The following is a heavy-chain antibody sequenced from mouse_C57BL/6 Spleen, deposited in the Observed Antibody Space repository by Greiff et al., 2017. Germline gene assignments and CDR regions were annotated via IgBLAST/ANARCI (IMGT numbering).Heavy chain of an antibody. CDR3: AMPHSNYVDWYFDV. J-gene: IGHJ1*03. CDR2: ISSGSSTI. CDR1: GFTFSDYG. D-gene: IGHD2-5*01. V-gene: IGHV5-17*01. Sequence: EVQVVESGGGLVKPGGSLKLSCAASGFTFSDYGMHWVRQAPEKGLEWVAYISSGSSTIYYADTVKGRFTISRDNAKNTLFLQMTSLRSEDTAMYYCAMPHSNYVDWYFDVWGTGTTVTVSS.